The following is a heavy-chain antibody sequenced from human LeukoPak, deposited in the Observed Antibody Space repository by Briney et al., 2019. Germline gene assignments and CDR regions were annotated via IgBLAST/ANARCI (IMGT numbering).Heavy chain of an antibody. Sequence: SETLSLNCTVSGGSISSGGYYWSWVRQPPGKGLEWVGYVYFGGSTYYNPSLRSRLKISVDTSKNQFSLRLNSVTAADAAVYYCARAGLARGYGFDLWGQGTLVSVSS. V-gene: IGHV4-31*03. D-gene: IGHD3-10*01. J-gene: IGHJ3*01. CDR2: VYFGGST. CDR1: GGSISSGGYY. CDR3: ARAGLARGYGFDL.